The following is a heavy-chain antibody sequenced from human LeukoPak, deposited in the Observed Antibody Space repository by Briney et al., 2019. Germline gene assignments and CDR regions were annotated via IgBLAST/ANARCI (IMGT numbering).Heavy chain of an antibody. CDR1: GGTFSSYA. J-gene: IGHJ4*02. V-gene: IGHV1-69*05. D-gene: IGHD2-2*02. Sequence: ASVKVSCKASGGTFSSYAISWVRQAPGQGLEWMGGIIPIFGTANYAQKFQGRVTITTDESTSTAYMELSSLRSEDTAVYYCAREDGDCSSTSCYIGAFDYWGQGTLVTVSS. CDR3: AREDGDCSSTSCYIGAFDY. CDR2: IIPIFGTA.